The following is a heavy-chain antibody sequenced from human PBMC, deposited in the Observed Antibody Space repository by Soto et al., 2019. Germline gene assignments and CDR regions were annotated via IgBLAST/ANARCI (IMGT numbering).Heavy chain of an antibody. V-gene: IGHV1-46*01. CDR2: INPGGGGT. CDR3: ARDAQPTMIVASSPDY. J-gene: IGHJ4*02. CDR1: GYSFTNYY. Sequence: QVQVVQSGAEVKKPGASVKVSCKASGYSFTNYYMHWLRQAPGQGLEWMGLINPGGGGTSYAQKFQGRVTMTRDTSTSTVYMELSSLRSEDTAVYYCARDAQPTMIVASSPDYWGQGTLVTVSS. D-gene: IGHD3-22*01.